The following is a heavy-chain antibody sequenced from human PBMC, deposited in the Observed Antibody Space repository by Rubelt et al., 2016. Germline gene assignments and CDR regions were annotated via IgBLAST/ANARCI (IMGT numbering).Heavy chain of an antibody. J-gene: IGHJ5*02. CDR1: GGSFSGYY. V-gene: IGHV3-23*01. CDR3: AKDSSGYYWNSPRWFDP. D-gene: IGHD3-22*01. Sequence: VQLQQWGAGLLKPSETLSLTCAVYGGSFSGYYWSWIRQPPGKGLEWVSAISGSGGSTYYADSVKGLFTISRDNSKNTLYLQMNSRRAEDTAVYYCAKDSSGYYWNSPRWFDPWGQGTLVTVSS. CDR2: ISGSGGST.